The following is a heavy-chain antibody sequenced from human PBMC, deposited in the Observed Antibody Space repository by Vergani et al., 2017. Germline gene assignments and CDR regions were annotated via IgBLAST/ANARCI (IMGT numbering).Heavy chain of an antibody. J-gene: IGHJ3*02. CDR1: GGTFSSYA. D-gene: IGHD3-22*01. Sequence: QVQLVQSGAEVKKPGSSVKVSCKASGGTFSSYAISWVRQAPGQGLEWMGGIIPIFGTANYAQKFQGRVTITADKSTSTAYMELSSLRSEDTAVYYCAXGREEGMIVVVPDAFDIWGQGTMVTVSS. CDR2: IIPIFGTA. V-gene: IGHV1-69*06. CDR3: AXGREEGMIVVVPDAFDI.